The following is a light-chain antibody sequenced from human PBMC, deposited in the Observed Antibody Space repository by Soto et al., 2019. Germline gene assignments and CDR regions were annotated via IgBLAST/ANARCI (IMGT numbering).Light chain of an antibody. CDR2: AAS. CDR1: ETIIGY. CDR3: QQSYSTPRT. V-gene: IGKV1-39*01. J-gene: IGKJ1*01. Sequence: IQTTQPPSPLSAAVGHRGTTPCRTSETIIGYVNWYQKKPGTAPRLLLNAASNLQSGVPSRFRGGGDKTDGTITITRLQPEDVATYCGQQSYSTPRTFGQGTKVDIK.